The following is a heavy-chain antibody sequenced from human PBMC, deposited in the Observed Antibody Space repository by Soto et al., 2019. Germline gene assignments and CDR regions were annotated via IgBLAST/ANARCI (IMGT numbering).Heavy chain of an antibody. CDR3: AGVPPASCSSTSCDPSVDY. CDR1: GYTFTSYG. D-gene: IGHD2-2*01. Sequence: ASVKVSCKASGYTFTSYGSSWVRQAPGQGLEWMGWISAYNGNTNYAQKLQGRVTMTTDTSTSTAYMELRSLRSDDTAVYYCAGVPPASCSSTSCDPSVDYWGQGTLVTVSS. V-gene: IGHV1-18*01. CDR2: ISAYNGNT. J-gene: IGHJ4*02.